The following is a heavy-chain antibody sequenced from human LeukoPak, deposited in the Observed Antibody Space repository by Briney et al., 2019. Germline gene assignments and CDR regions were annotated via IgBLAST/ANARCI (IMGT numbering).Heavy chain of an antibody. J-gene: IGHJ4*02. CDR2: IKQDGSEK. CDR3: ARVRYYDFWSGYYSGEYADY. CDR1: GFTFSSYW. V-gene: IGHV3-7*03. Sequence: QPGGSLRLSCAASGFTFSSYWMSWVRQAPGKGLEWVANIKQDGSEKYYVDSVKGRFTISRDNAKNSLYLQMNSLRAEDTAVYYCARVRYYDFWSGYYSGEYADYWGQGTLVTVSS. D-gene: IGHD3-3*01.